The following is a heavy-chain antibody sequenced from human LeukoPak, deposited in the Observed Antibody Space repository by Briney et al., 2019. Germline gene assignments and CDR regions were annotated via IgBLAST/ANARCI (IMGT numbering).Heavy chain of an antibody. CDR2: IHRGGST. V-gene: IGHV4-38-2*02. D-gene: IGHD1-26*01. CDR1: GYSISSGFY. CDR3: ARGLGAQGRKDFDN. Sequence: PSETLSLTCTVSGYSISSGFYWGWIRQPPGKGLQWIETIHRGGSTNYNPSLQSRVTISVDTSKNQFSLRLTSVTAADTAVYYCARGLGAQGRKDFDNWGQGTLVTVSS. J-gene: IGHJ4*02.